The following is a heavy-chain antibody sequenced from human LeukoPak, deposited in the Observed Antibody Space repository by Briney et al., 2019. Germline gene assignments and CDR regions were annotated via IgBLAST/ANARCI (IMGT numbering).Heavy chain of an antibody. D-gene: IGHD4/OR15-4a*01. CDR2: INPDGSEK. CDR1: GFTFSSSW. CDR3: FGGASSST. V-gene: IGHV3-7*05. J-gene: IGHJ5*02. Sequence: GGSLRLSCATSGFTFSSSWMFWARQAPGKGLQWVATINPDGSEKYYVDSVRGRFSISRDNAKNFLYLQMTSLRAEDTAVYYCFGGASSSTWGQGTLVTVSS.